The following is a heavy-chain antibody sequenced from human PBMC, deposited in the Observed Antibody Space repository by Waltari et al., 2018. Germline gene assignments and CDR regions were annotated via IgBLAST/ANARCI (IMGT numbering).Heavy chain of an antibody. J-gene: IGHJ4*02. CDR2: IKPNSGGT. Sequence: QVQLVQSGAEVKKPGASVKVSCKASGYTFTGYYMHWVRQAPGQGLEWMGRIKPNSGGTNDAQKCQGRVTMTRDTSISTAYMELSRLRSDDTAVYYCARAEGSSGWFVYWGQGTLVTVSS. V-gene: IGHV1-2*06. D-gene: IGHD6-19*01. CDR3: ARAEGSSGWFVY. CDR1: GYTFTGYY.